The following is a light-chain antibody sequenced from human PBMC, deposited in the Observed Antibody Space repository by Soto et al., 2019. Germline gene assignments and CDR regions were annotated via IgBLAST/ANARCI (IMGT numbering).Light chain of an antibody. CDR3: QKYNGAPPWT. CDR2: AAS. V-gene: IGKV1-27*01. J-gene: IGKJ1*01. CDR1: QGISSY. Sequence: DIQMTQSPSSLSASVGDRVTITCRASQGISSYLAWFQQKPGKAPKLLIYAASTLQSGVPSRFSGSGSGTDFTLTISSLQPEDVATYYCQKYNGAPPWTFGQGTKVDIK.